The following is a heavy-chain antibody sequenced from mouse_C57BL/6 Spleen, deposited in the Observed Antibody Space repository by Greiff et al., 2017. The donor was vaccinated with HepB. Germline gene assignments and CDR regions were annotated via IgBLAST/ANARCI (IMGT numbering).Heavy chain of an antibody. V-gene: IGHV1-18*01. CDR3: ARVREGAPGRYFDV. J-gene: IGHJ1*03. CDR1: GYTFTDYN. Sequence: VQLKESGPELVKPGASVKIPCKASGYTFTDYNMDWVKQSHGKSLEWIGDINPNNGGTIYNQKFKGKATLTVDKSSSTAYMELRSLTSEDTAVYYCARVREGAPGRYFDVWGTGTTVTVSS. CDR2: INPNNGGT.